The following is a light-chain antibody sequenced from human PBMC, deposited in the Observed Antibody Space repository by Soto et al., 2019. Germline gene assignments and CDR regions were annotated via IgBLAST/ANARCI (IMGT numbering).Light chain of an antibody. CDR2: SAS. CDR3: QQSLSTPYT. J-gene: IGKJ2*01. CDR1: QGVSDY. V-gene: IGKV1-39*01. Sequence: DIQMTQSPSSLSASVGDRVTLSCRASQGVSDYVNWYHHKPGEAPRLLVYSASVLQSGVPSRFSGSGSGTDFTLTISNVQPEDFGTYSCQQSLSTPYTFGQGTKLDIK.